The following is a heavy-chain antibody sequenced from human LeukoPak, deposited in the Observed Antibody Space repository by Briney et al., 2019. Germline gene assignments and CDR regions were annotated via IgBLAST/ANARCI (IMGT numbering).Heavy chain of an antibody. D-gene: IGHD3-22*01. CDR3: VTTTRGYSRDY. CDR1: GFTFSNSW. V-gene: IGHV3-7*01. J-gene: IGHJ4*02. Sequence: GGSLRLSCAAYGFTFSNSWMSWVRQAPGKGLEWVANINQGGNDKQYVDSMKGRFTISRDNAKNSLFLRMDGLRVEDTAVYYCVTTTRGYSRDYWGQGTLVTVSS. CDR2: INQGGNDK.